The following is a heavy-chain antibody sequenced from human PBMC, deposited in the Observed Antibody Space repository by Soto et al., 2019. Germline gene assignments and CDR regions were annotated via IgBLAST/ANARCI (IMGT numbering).Heavy chain of an antibody. D-gene: IGHD2-15*01. J-gene: IGHJ4*02. CDR1: GYTFTTYY. V-gene: IGHV1-46*01. CDR3: ARVYCSGGICYGIDY. CDR2: INPSGGST. Sequence: ASVKVSCKASGYTFTTYYMHWVRQAPGQGLEWMGIINPSGGSTSYAQKFQGRVTMTRDTSTSTVYMELSSLRSEDTAVYYCARVYCSGGICYGIDYWGQGTLVTVSS.